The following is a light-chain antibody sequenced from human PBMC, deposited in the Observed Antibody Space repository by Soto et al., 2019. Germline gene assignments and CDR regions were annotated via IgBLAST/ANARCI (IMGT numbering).Light chain of an antibody. CDR2: DVS. CDR1: SSDVGGYNY. Sequence: LTQPRSVSGSPGQSVTISCTGTSSDVGGYNYVSWYQQHPGKAPKLMIYDVSKRPSGVPDRFSGSKSGNTASLTISGLQAEDEADYYCCSYAGSSTPYVFGTGTKATVL. CDR3: CSYAGSSTPYV. V-gene: IGLV2-11*01. J-gene: IGLJ1*01.